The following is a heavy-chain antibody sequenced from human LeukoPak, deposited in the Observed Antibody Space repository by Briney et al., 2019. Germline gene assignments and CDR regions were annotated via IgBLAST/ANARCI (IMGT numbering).Heavy chain of an antibody. CDR2: INHSGST. D-gene: IGHD6-19*01. CDR3: ARQPSYSSGWYAHY. V-gene: IGHV4-34*01. J-gene: IGHJ4*02. Sequence: SETLSLPCAVYHGSFSDYYWTWIRQPPGKGLEWIGEINHSGSTNYNPSLKSRVTISVDTSKNQFSLKLSSVTAADTAVYYCARQPSYSSGWYAHYWGQGTLVTVSS. CDR1: HGSFSDYY.